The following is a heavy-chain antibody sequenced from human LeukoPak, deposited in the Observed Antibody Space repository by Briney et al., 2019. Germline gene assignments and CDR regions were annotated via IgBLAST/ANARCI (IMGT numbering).Heavy chain of an antibody. CDR3: ARVVDYGDYAVDY. CDR1: GGSFSGYY. D-gene: IGHD4-17*01. CDR2: IYYSGST. V-gene: IGHV4-59*01. J-gene: IGHJ4*02. Sequence: SETLSLTCAVYGGSFSGYYWSWIRQPPGKGLEWIGYIYYSGSTNYNPSLKSRVTISVDTSKNQFSLKLSSVTAADTAVYYCARVVDYGDYAVDYWGQGILVTVSS.